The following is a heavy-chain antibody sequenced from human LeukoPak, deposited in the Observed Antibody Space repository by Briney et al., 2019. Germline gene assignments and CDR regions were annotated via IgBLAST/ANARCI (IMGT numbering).Heavy chain of an antibody. Sequence: TSETLSLTCNVSGGSITSFYWNWIRQPPGKGLEWIGYIYYTGSTNSNPSLKSRITISLDTSKKQFSLKLSSVTAADTAIYYCASSYFYDGNRYFDYWGQGALVTVSS. CDR2: IYYTGST. CDR1: GGSITSFY. D-gene: IGHD3-22*01. V-gene: IGHV4-59*08. J-gene: IGHJ4*02. CDR3: ASSYFYDGNRYFDY.